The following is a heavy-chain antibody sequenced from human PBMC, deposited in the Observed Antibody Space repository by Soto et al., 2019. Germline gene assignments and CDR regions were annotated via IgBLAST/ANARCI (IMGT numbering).Heavy chain of an antibody. CDR1: GFTFSSYG. J-gene: IGHJ3*02. CDR2: ISYDGSNK. Sequence: PGGSLRLSCAASGFTFSSYGMHWVRQAPGKGLEWVAVISYDGSNKYYADSVKGRFTISRDNSKNTLYLQMNSLRAEDTAVYYCAKPISSGWYEDAFDIWGQETMVTVSS. D-gene: IGHD6-19*01. CDR3: AKPISSGWYEDAFDI. V-gene: IGHV3-30*18.